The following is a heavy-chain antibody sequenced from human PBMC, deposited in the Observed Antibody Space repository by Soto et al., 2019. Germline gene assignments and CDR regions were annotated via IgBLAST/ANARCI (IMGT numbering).Heavy chain of an antibody. Sequence: SETLSLTCAVSGGSISSSNLWSWVRQPPGKGLEWIGEIYHSGSTNYNPSLKSRVTISVDKSKNQFSLKLSSVTAADTAVYYCALWFGELDFDYWGQGTLVTVSS. CDR2: IYHSGST. CDR3: ALWFGELDFDY. V-gene: IGHV4-4*02. CDR1: GGSISSSNL. D-gene: IGHD3-10*01. J-gene: IGHJ4*02.